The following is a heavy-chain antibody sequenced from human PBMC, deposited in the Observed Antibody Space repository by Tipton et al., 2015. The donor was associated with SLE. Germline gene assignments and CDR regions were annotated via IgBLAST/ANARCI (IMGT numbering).Heavy chain of an antibody. CDR3: TSGISRELTPLTDYYYYMDV. Sequence: SLRLSCTASGFTFGDYAMSWVRQAPGKGLEWVGFIRSKAYGGTTEYAASVKGRFTISRDDSKSIAYLQMNSLKTEDTAVYYCTSGISRELTPLTDYYYYMDVWGKGTTVTISS. V-gene: IGHV3-49*04. J-gene: IGHJ6*03. CDR2: IRSKAYGGTT. D-gene: IGHD1-7*01. CDR1: GFTFGDYA.